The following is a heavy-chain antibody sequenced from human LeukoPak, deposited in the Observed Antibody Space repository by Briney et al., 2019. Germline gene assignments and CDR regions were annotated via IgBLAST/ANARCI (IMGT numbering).Heavy chain of an antibody. D-gene: IGHD6-19*01. J-gene: IGHJ4*02. CDR1: GGSISSYY. CDR2: IYYSGGT. V-gene: IGHV4-59*01. Sequence: PSETLSLTCTVSGGSISSYYWSWIRQPPGKGLEWIGYIYYSGGTNYNPSLKSRVTISIDTSKNQFSLKLTSVTAADTAVYYCARGGGVAGTPYSPYDYWGQGTLVTVSS. CDR3: ARGGGVAGTPYSPYDY.